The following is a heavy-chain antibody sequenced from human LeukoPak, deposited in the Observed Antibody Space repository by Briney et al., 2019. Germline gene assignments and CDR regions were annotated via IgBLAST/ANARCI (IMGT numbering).Heavy chain of an antibody. J-gene: IGHJ6*03. CDR1: GGSFSGYY. CDR2: IYYSGST. V-gene: IGHV4-39*01. Sequence: NPSETLSLTCAVYGGSFSGYYWGWIRQPPGKGLEWIGSIYYSGSTYYNPSLKSQVTISVDTSKNQFSLKLSSVTAADTAVYYCARHAYYYYYMDVWGKGTTVAVSS. CDR3: ARHAYYYYYMDV.